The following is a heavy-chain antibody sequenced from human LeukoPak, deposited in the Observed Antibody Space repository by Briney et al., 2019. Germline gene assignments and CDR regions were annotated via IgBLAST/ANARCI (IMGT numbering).Heavy chain of an antibody. CDR1: GFTFDDYA. D-gene: IGHD2-8*01. Sequence: GRSLRLSCAASGFTFDDYAMHWVRQAPGKGLEWVSGTSRNSGSIGYADSVKGRFTISRDNAKNSLYLQMNSLRAEDTALYYCAKGDRIGILRLEDGDAFDIWGQGTMVTVSS. CDR3: AKGDRIGILRLEDGDAFDI. J-gene: IGHJ3*02. V-gene: IGHV3-9*01. CDR2: TSRNSGSI.